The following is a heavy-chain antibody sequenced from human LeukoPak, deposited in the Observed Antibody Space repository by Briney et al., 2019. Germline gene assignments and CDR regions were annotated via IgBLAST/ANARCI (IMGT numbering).Heavy chain of an antibody. CDR2: IYHSGST. CDR3: ARDTNWTQGYFDL. V-gene: IGHV4-30-2*01. CDR1: GGSISSGGYY. D-gene: IGHD1-1*01. Sequence: SETLSLTCTVSGGSISSGGYYWSWIRQPPGKGLEWIGYIYHSGSTYYNPSLKSRVTISVDRSKNQFSLKLSSVTAADTAVYYCARDTNWTQGYFDLWGRGTLVTVSS. J-gene: IGHJ2*01.